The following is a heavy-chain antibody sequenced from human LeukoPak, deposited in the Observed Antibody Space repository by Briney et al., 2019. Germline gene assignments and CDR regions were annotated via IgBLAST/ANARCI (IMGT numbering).Heavy chain of an antibody. CDR3: ARDPVAPDYYYYGMDV. Sequence: PGRSLRLSCAASGFTFSSYAMHWVRQAPGKGLEWVAVISYAGSNKYYADSVKGRFTISRDNSKNSLYLQMNSLRAEDTAVYYCARDPVAPDYYYYGMDVWGQGTTVTVSS. V-gene: IGHV3-30-3*01. D-gene: IGHD2-2*01. CDR2: ISYAGSNK. CDR1: GFTFSSYA. J-gene: IGHJ6*02.